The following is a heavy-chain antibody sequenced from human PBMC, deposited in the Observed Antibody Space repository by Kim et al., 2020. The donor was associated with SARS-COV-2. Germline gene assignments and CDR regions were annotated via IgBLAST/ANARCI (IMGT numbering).Heavy chain of an antibody. CDR2: ISGSGGST. CDR1: GFTFSSYA. Sequence: GGSLRLSCAASGFTFSSYAMSWVRQAPGKGLEWVSAISGSGGSTYYADSVKGRFTISRDNSKNTLYLQMNSLRAEDTAVYYCAKDAGNYVLGGDAFDIWGQGTMVTVSS. J-gene: IGHJ3*02. CDR3: AKDAGNYVLGGDAFDI. D-gene: IGHD3-16*01. V-gene: IGHV3-23*01.